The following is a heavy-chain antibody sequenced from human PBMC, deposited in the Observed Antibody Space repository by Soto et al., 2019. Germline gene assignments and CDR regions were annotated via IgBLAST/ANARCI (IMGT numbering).Heavy chain of an antibody. D-gene: IGHD5-18*01. CDR2: ISAYNGNT. V-gene: IGHV1-18*01. CDR3: ERGELWLPNHGTFDY. Sequence: ASVKVSCKASGYTFTSYGISWVRQAPGQGLEWMGWISAYNGNTDYAQKLQGRVTMTTDTSTSTAYMELRSLGSDDTAVYYCERGELWLPNHGTFDYWGQGNLVTVSS. CDR1: GYTFTSYG. J-gene: IGHJ4*02.